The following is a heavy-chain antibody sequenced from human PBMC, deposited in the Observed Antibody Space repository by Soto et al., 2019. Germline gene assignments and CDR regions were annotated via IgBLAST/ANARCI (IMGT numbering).Heavy chain of an antibody. J-gene: IGHJ5*01. Sequence: PGGSLRHSCADSGFTYRTRAMSWVRQAPGKGLEWVASIRPGGDSTYYADSVKGRFAVSRDNSNVTLYLQMDSLRVEDTAIYYCTTHEEGAPWAGGFDSWGQGTLVTVSS. CDR3: TTHEEGAPWAGGFDS. CDR1: GFTYRTRA. D-gene: IGHD1-26*01. CDR2: IRPGGDST. V-gene: IGHV3-23*01.